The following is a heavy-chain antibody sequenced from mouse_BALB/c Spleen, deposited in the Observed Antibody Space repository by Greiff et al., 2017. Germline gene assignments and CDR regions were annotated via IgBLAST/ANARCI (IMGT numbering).Heavy chain of an antibody. CDR3: ARDRGLGAMDY. CDR2: ISNLAYSI. V-gene: IGHV5-15*02. D-gene: IGHD4-1*01. Sequence: EVQLVESGGGLVQPGGSRKLSCAASGFTFSDYGMAWVRQAPGKGPEWVAFISNLAYSIYYADTVTGRFTISRENAKNTLYLEMSSLRSEDTAMYYCARDRGLGAMDYWGQGTSVTVSS. CDR1: GFTFSDYG. J-gene: IGHJ4*01.